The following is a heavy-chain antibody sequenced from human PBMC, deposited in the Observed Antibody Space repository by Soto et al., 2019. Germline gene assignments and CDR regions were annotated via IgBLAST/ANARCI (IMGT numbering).Heavy chain of an antibody. CDR1: GFTFSDYY. CDR3: ARNSGWYPYNFDY. J-gene: IGHJ4*02. V-gene: IGHV3-11*06. Sequence: GGSLRLSCAASGFTFSDYYMSWIRQAPGKGLEWVSYISSSSSYTNYADSVKGRFTISRDNAKNSLYLQMNSLRAEDTSVYYCARNSGWYPYNFDYWGQGTLVTASS. D-gene: IGHD6-19*01. CDR2: ISSSSSYT.